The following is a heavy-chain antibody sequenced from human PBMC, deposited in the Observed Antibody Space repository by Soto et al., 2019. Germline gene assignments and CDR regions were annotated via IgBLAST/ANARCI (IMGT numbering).Heavy chain of an antibody. Sequence: QVQLVESGGGLVKPGGSLRLSCAASGFSFSDYYMSWIRQAPGKGLEWVSYISISDSTTYYADSVRGRFTISRDNAKNSLFLQRNSLRAEDRAVYYCGRGNWQLELGGEGTLVTVSS. D-gene: IGHD6-6*01. CDR1: GFSFSDYY. CDR3: GRGNWQLEL. J-gene: IGHJ4*02. V-gene: IGHV3-11*01. CDR2: ISISDSTT.